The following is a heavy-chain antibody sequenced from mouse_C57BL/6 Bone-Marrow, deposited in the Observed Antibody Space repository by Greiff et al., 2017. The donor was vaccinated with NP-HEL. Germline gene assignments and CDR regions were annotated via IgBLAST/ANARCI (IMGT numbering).Heavy chain of an antibody. Sequence: VQLQQSGPELVKPGASVKIPCKASGYTFTDYNMDWVKQSHGKSLEWIGDINPNNGGTIYNQKFKGKATLTVDKSSSTAYMELRSLTSEDTAVYYCARPDSSGYPYYYAMDYWGQGTSGTVSS. J-gene: IGHJ4*01. CDR2: INPNNGGT. CDR1: GYTFTDYN. CDR3: ARPDSSGYPYYYAMDY. V-gene: IGHV1-18*01. D-gene: IGHD3-2*02.